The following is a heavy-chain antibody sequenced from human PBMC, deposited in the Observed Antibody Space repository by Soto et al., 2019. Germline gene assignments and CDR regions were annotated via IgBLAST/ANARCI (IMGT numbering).Heavy chain of an antibody. D-gene: IGHD3-22*01. V-gene: IGHV1-18*04. CDR3: ARDLLVSGYDSSGYFDY. J-gene: IGHJ4*02. CDR2: TSAYNGNT. Sequence: ASVKVSCKASGYTFTSYGISWVRQAPGQGLEWMGWTSAYNGNTNYAQKLQGRVTMTTDTSTSTAYMELRSLRSDDTAVYYCARDLLVSGYDSSGYFDYWGQGTLVTVSS. CDR1: GYTFTSYG.